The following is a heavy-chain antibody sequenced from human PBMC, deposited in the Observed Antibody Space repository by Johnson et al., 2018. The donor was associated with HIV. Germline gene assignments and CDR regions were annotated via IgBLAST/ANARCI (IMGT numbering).Heavy chain of an antibody. CDR2: IKQDGSEK. J-gene: IGHJ3*01. CDR3: ARDDTGYSSSFDAFDV. V-gene: IGHV3-7*05. D-gene: IGHD6-13*01. Sequence: VQLVESGGGLVQPGGSLRLSCAASGFTFSNYWMTWVRQAPGKGLEWVANIKQDGSEKYYVDSMQGRFTISRDNAKNSLYLQMNSLRAEDTAVYYCARDDTGYSSSFDAFDVWGQGTMVTVSS. CDR1: GFTFSNYW.